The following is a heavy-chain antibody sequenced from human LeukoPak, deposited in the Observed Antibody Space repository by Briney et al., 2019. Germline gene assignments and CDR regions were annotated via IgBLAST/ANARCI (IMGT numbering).Heavy chain of an antibody. D-gene: IGHD3-22*01. CDR1: GYSFTNYW. J-gene: IGHJ3*02. CDR3: ASDYYDSSGSDAFDI. Sequence: LGESLKISCKGSGYSFTNYWISWVRQMPGKGLEWMGKIDPSDSYANYSPSFQGHVTISADKSITTAYLQWGSLKASDTAMYYCASDYYDSSGSDAFDIWGQGTMVTVYS. V-gene: IGHV5-10-1*01. CDR2: IDPSDSYA.